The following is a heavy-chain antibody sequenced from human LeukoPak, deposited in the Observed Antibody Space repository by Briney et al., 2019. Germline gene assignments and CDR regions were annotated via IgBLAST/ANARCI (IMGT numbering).Heavy chain of an antibody. Sequence: SETLSLTCAVSGGSFSSYYWIWIRQPPGQGLEWIGEINHSGSTSSNPSLKNRVSMSVDTSKSHFSLRLSSVTAADTAVYYCARGPGSGLDPWGQGTLVIVSS. D-gene: IGHD1-26*01. J-gene: IGHJ5*02. CDR3: ARGPGSGLDP. V-gene: IGHV4-34*01. CDR1: GGSFSSYY. CDR2: INHSGST.